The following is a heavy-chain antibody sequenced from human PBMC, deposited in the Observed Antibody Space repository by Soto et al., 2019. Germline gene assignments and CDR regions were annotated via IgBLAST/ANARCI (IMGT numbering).Heavy chain of an antibody. V-gene: IGHV1-3*01. CDR3: ARDRPCGGDCYYFDY. D-gene: IGHD2-21*02. CDR1: GYTFTSYA. J-gene: IGHJ4*02. CDR2: INAGNGNT. Sequence: ASVKVSCKASGYTFTSYAMHWVRQTPGQRLEWMGWINAGNGNTKYSQKFQGRVTITRDTSASTAYMELSSLRSEDTAVYYCARDRPCGGDCYYFDYWGQGTLVTVSS.